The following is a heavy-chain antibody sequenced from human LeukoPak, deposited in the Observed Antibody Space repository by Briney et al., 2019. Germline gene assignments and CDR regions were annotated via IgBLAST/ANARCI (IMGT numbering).Heavy chain of an antibody. J-gene: IGHJ6*03. CDR2: IGTASDT. V-gene: IGHV3-13*01. CDR3: ARGPPRGKYYYMDV. CDR1: GFTFSSFD. D-gene: IGHD1-1*01. Sequence: GGSLRLSCAASGFTFSSFDMHWVRQPTGQGLEWVSTIGTASDTYYPGSVEGRLTLSRDNAKNSLYLQMNSLTAGDTAVYYCARGPPRGKYYYMDVWGKGTTVTVSS.